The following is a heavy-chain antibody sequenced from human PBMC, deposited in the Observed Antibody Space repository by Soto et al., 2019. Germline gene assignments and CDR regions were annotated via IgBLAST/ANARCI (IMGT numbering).Heavy chain of an antibody. D-gene: IGHD6-6*01. CDR1: GFTFSSYG. CDR2: IWYDGSNK. V-gene: IGHV3-33*01. Sequence: GGSLRLSCAASGFTFSSYGMHWVRQAPGKGLEWVAVIWYDGSNKYYADSVKGRFTISRDNSKNTLYLQMNSLRAEDTAVYYCARDGAGYSSSSASIGSRYYYYYMDVWGKGTTVTVSS. J-gene: IGHJ6*03. CDR3: ARDGAGYSSSSASIGSRYYYYYMDV.